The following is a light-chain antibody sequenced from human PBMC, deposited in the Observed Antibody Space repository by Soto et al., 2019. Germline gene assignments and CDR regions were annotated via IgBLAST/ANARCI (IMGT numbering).Light chain of an antibody. CDR3: QQANSFPPT. V-gene: IGKV1-12*01. J-gene: IGKJ1*01. CDR2: AAP. Sequence: DIPMTQAPSSVYASVGDRVTITCRASQSISSWFAWYQQKPGKAPKLLIYAAPSLQSGVPSRFSGSGSGTDLTLSISSLQPADFATYYCQQANSFPPTFGQGTKVAIK. CDR1: QSISSW.